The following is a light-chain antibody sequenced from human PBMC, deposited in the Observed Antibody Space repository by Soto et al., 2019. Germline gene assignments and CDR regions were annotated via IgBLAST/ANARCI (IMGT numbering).Light chain of an antibody. Sequence: DIQMTQSPSTLSASVGDRVTITCRASQSISSWLAWYQQKPGKAPKLLIYDASSLESGVPSRFSGSGSGTEFALTICSLQPDDFATYYCQQYNSYPLTFGGGTKVEIK. V-gene: IGKV1-5*01. J-gene: IGKJ4*01. CDR1: QSISSW. CDR2: DAS. CDR3: QQYNSYPLT.